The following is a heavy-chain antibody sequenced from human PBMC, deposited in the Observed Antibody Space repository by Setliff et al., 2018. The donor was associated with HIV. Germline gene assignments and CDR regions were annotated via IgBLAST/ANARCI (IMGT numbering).Heavy chain of an antibody. CDR3: ASLDGSESPYIYYYYMDV. CDR1: GGSIRSYY. Sequence: SETLSLTCKVSGGSIRSYYWSWIREPPGKGLEWIGYIYYRGSTNYNPSLTSRVTMSVDTSKNQLSLNLSSVTAADTAVYYCASLDGSESPYIYYYYMDVWGKGTTVTVSS. J-gene: IGHJ6*03. D-gene: IGHD3-10*01. CDR2: IYYRGST. V-gene: IGHV4-59*08.